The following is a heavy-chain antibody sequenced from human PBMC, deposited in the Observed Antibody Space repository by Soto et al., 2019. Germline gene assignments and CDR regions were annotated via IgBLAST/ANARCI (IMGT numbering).Heavy chain of an antibody. Sequence: ASVKVSCKASGYTFTSYAMHWVRQAPGQRLEWMGWINAGNGNTKYSQKFQGRVTITRDTSASTAYMELSSLRSEDTALFYCARRITMVRGVNYYYGMDVWGQGTTVTVSS. CDR2: INAGNGNT. CDR1: GYTFTSYA. D-gene: IGHD3-10*01. J-gene: IGHJ6*02. CDR3: ARRITMVRGVNYYYGMDV. V-gene: IGHV1-3*01.